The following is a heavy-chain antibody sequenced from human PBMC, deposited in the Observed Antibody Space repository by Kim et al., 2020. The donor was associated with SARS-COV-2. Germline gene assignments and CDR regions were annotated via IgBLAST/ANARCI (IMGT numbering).Heavy chain of an antibody. CDR2: FDPEDGET. V-gene: IGHV1-24*01. D-gene: IGHD2-2*01. Sequence: ASVKVSCKVSGYTLTELSMHWVRQAPGKGLEWMGGFDPEDGETIYAQKFQGRVTMTEDTSTDTAYMELSSLRSEDTAVYYCATGPPYCSSTSCQNWFDPWGQGTLVTVSS. CDR3: ATGPPYCSSTSCQNWFDP. CDR1: GYTLTELS. J-gene: IGHJ5*02.